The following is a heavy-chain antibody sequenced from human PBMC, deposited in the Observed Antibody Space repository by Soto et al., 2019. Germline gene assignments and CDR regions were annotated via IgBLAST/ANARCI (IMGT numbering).Heavy chain of an antibody. CDR3: AHRGYMYGNWDHGYFDY. CDR2: IYWDDDK. D-gene: IGHD5-18*01. V-gene: IGHV2-5*02. J-gene: IGHJ4*02. CDR1: GFSLTTSGVG. Sequence: QITLKESGPTRVRPTQTLALTCTFSGFSLTTSGVGVGWIRKTPGKALEWLAVIYWDDDKRYSPSLKSRLTITKDSSKNQVVLTMADIDPVDTATYFCAHRGYMYGNWDHGYFDYWGQGTLVTVSS.